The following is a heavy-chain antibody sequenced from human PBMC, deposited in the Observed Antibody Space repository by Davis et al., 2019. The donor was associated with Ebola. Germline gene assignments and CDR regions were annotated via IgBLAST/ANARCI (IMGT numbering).Heavy chain of an antibody. V-gene: IGHV3-23*01. J-gene: IGHJ4*02. CDR1: GFTFSTYA. D-gene: IGHD7-27*01. CDR3: ATRTGEGY. CDR2: ISGNSGSI. Sequence: GESLKISCAGSGFTFSTYAMSWIRQAPGVGLEWVSAISGNSGSIHYADSVKGRFTISRDNPNNILYLEMNSLRAEDTAIYYCATRTGEGYWGQGTLVTVSS.